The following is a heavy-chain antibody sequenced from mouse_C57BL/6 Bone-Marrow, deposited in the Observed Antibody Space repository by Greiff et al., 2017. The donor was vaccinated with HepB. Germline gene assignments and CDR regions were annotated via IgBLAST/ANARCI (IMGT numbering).Heavy chain of an antibody. CDR3: EREVRAWFAY. CDR1: GFTFSDYG. V-gene: IGHV5-17*01. CDR2: ISSGSSTI. J-gene: IGHJ3*01. Sequence: EVHLVESGGGLVKPGGSLKLSCAASGFTFSDYGMHWVRQAPEKGLEWVAYISSGSSTIYYADTVKGRFTISRDNAKNTLFLQMTSLRSEDTAMYYCEREVRAWFAYWGQGTLVTVSA.